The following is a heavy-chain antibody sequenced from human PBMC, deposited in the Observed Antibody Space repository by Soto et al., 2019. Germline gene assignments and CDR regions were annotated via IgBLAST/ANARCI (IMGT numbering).Heavy chain of an antibody. CDR2: ISAYNGNT. V-gene: IGHV1-18*01. CDR1: GYTFTSYG. J-gene: IGHJ4*02. D-gene: IGHD3-22*01. CDR3: ARDEDQNYYESSGSVGFFDY. Sequence: ASVKVSCKASGYTFTSYGISWVRQAPGQGLEWMGWISAYNGNTNYAQKLQGRVTMTTDTSTSTAYMELRSLRSDDPAVYYCARDEDQNYYESSGSVGFFDYWGQGTLVTVSS.